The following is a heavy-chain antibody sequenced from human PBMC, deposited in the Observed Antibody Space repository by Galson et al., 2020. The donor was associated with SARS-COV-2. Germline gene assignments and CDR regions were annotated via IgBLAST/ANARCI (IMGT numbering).Heavy chain of an antibody. V-gene: IGHV3-30*04. CDR3: ARPGSGSYYGPIDY. D-gene: IGHD1-26*01. CDR1: GLTFSSYA. CDR2: ISYDGSNK. J-gene: IGHJ4*02. Sequence: QLGESPKISCAASGLTFSSYAMHWVRQAPGKGLECVAVISYDGSNKYYADSVKGRFTISRDNSKNTLYLQMNSLRAEDTAVYYCARPGSGSYYGPIDYWGQGTLVTVSS.